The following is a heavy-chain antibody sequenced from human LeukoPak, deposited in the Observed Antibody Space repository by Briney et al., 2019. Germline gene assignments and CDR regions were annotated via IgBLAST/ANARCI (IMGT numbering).Heavy chain of an antibody. J-gene: IGHJ6*02. V-gene: IGHV1-69*04. D-gene: IGHD3-10*01. CDR3: ARDNPQGVLLWLGELFYYGMDV. CDR2: IIPILGIA. Sequence: SVKVSCKASGGTFSSYAISWVRQAPGQGLEWMGRIIPILGIANYAQKFQGRVTITADKSTSTAYMELSSLRSEDTAVYYCARDNPQGVLLWLGELFYYGMDVWGQGTTVTVSS. CDR1: GGTFSSYA.